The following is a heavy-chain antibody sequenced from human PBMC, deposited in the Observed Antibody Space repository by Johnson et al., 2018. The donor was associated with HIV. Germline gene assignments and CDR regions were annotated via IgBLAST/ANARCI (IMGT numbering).Heavy chain of an antibody. Sequence: QVQLVESGGGVVQPGRSLRLSCAASGFTFSSYAMHWVRQAPGKGLEWVAVISYDGSNKYYAHSVKGRFTISRDNSKNTLYLQMNSLRADDTAVYYCARDPHRKRALGGEGGSFDIWGQGTMVTVSS. V-gene: IGHV3-30*04. J-gene: IGHJ3*02. CDR2: ISYDGSNK. CDR3: ARDPHRKRALGGEGGSFDI. D-gene: IGHD1-14*01. CDR1: GFTFSSYA.